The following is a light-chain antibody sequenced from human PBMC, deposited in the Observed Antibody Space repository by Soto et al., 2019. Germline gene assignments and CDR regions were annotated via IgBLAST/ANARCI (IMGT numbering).Light chain of an antibody. CDR2: DVN. V-gene: IGLV2-11*01. Sequence: QSVLTQPRSVPGSPGQSVTISCTGTSSDVGSYKYVSWYQHHPGKAPKLMIFDVNKRPSGVPDRFSGSNSGNAASLTISGLQPEDEADYFCCSFVDSDTVLFGGGTKVTVL. CDR3: CSFVDSDTVL. J-gene: IGLJ3*02. CDR1: SSDVGSYKY.